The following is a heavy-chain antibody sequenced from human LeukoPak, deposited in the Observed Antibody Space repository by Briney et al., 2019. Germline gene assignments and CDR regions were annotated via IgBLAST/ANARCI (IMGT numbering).Heavy chain of an antibody. D-gene: IGHD3-22*01. Sequence: GGSLRLSCAASGFTFSSYGMHWVRQAPGKGLEWVSVIYSDSTNYADSVKGRFTISRDNAKNSLYLQMNSLRAEDTAVYYCARDSSGYWVDAFDIWGQGTMVTVSS. V-gene: IGHV3-NL1*01. CDR3: ARDSSGYWVDAFDI. CDR1: GFTFSSYG. CDR2: IYSDST. J-gene: IGHJ3*02.